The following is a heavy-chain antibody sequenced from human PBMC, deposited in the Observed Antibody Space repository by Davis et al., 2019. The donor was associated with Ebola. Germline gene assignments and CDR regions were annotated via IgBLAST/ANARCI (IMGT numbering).Heavy chain of an antibody. Sequence: GESLKISCAASGFTFSSYGMHWVRQAPGKGLEWVANIKQDGSEKYYVDSVKGRFTISRDNAKNSLYLQMNSLRAEDTAVYYCARDSVTIWYFDLWGRGTLVTVSS. CDR2: IKQDGSEK. CDR1: GFTFSSYG. CDR3: ARDSVTIWYFDL. V-gene: IGHV3-7*01. J-gene: IGHJ2*01. D-gene: IGHD4-17*01.